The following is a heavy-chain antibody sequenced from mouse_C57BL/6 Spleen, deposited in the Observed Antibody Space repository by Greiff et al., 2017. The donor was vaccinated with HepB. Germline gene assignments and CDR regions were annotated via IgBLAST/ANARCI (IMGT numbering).Heavy chain of an antibody. Sequence: VQLKQSGEGLVKPGGSLKLSCAASGFTFSSYAMSWVRQTPEKRLEWVAYISSGGDYIYYADTVKGRFTISRDNARNTLYLQMSSLKSEDTAMYYCTRVYYGLWYFDVWGTGTTVTVSS. CDR1: GFTFSSYA. J-gene: IGHJ1*03. D-gene: IGHD1-1*01. CDR2: ISSGGDYI. V-gene: IGHV5-9-1*02. CDR3: TRVYYGLWYFDV.